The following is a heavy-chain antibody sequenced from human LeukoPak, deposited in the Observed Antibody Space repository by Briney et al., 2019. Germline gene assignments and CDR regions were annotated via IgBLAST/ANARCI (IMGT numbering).Heavy chain of an antibody. V-gene: IGHV3-7*01. D-gene: IGHD3-10*01. CDR1: GFTFSSYW. CDR2: IKQDGSEK. J-gene: IGHJ4*02. CDR3: AGLITMVRGVMSHFDY. Sequence: GGSLRLSCAASGFTFSSYWMSWVRQAPGKGLEWVANIKQDGSEKYYVDSVKGRFTISRDNAKNSLYLQMNSLRAEDTAVYYCAGLITMVRGVMSHFDYWGQGTLVTVSS.